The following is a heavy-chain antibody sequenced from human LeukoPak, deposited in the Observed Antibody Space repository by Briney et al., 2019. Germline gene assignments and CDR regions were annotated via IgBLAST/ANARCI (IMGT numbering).Heavy chain of an antibody. J-gene: IGHJ4*02. V-gene: IGHV4-4*07. CDR1: GGSISSYY. CDR3: ARIGTQDHSGWYSVDY. D-gene: IGHD6-19*01. Sequence: SETLSLTCTVSGGSISSYYWSWIRQPAGKGLEWIGRIYTSGSTNYNPSLKSRVTMSVDTSKNQFSLKLSSVTAADTAVYYCARIGTQDHSGWYSVDYWGQGTLVTVSS. CDR2: IYTSGST.